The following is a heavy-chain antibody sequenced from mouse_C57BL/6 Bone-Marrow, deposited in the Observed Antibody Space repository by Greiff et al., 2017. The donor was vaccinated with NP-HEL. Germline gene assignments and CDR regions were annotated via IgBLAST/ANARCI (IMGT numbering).Heavy chain of an antibody. CDR2: IYPRSGNT. D-gene: IGHD2-5*01. J-gene: IGHJ3*01. CDR3: ASWNYSNSPFGY. CDR1: GYTFTSYG. V-gene: IGHV1-81*01. Sequence: QVQLQQSGAELARPGASVKLSCKASGYTFTSYGISWVKQRTGQGLEWIGEIYPRSGNTYYNEKFKGKATLTADKSSSTAYMELRSLTSEDSAVYFCASWNYSNSPFGYWGQGTLVTVSA.